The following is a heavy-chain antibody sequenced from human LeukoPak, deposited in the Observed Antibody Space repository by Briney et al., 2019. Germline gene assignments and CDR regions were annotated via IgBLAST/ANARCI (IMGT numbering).Heavy chain of an antibody. CDR1: GGSISSYY. Sequence: PSETLSLTCAVSGGSISSYYWSWIRQPAGKGLEWIGRIYTSGSTNYNPSLKSRVTMSVDTSKNQFSLKLSSVTAADTAVYYCARDGYCSSTSCLSYYYGMDVWGQGTTVTVSS. V-gene: IGHV4-4*07. D-gene: IGHD2-2*01. CDR2: IYTSGST. J-gene: IGHJ6*02. CDR3: ARDGYCSSTSCLSYYYGMDV.